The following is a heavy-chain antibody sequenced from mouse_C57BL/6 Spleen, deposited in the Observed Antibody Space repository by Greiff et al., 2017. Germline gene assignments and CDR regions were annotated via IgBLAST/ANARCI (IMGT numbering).Heavy chain of an antibody. Sequence: QVQLQQPGAELVKPGASVKMSCKASGYTFTSYWLTWVQQRPGQGLEWIGDIYPGSGSTNYNEKFKSKATLTVDTSSSTAYMQLSSLTSEDAAVYYCARRRDLPLDYWGKGTTLTVSS. D-gene: IGHD5-5*01. J-gene: IGHJ2*01. CDR3: ARRRDLPLDY. V-gene: IGHV1-55*01. CDR1: GYTFTSYW. CDR2: IYPGSGST.